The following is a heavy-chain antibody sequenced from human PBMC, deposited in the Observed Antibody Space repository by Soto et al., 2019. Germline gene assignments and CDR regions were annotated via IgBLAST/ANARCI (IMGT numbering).Heavy chain of an antibody. Sequence: GGSLRLSCAASGFTFSGYGVHWVRQAPGKGLEWVAVISYDGSNKYYADSVKGRFTISRDNSKNTLYLQMNSLRAEDTAVYYCAKDVDSSGWYYYYYYMDVWGKGTTVTSP. CDR3: AKDVDSSGWYYYYYYMDV. V-gene: IGHV3-30*18. J-gene: IGHJ6*03. CDR1: GFTFSGYG. CDR2: ISYDGSNK. D-gene: IGHD6-19*01.